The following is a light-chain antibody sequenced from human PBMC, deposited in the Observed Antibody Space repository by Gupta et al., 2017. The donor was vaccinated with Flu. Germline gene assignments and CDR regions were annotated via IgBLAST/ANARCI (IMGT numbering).Light chain of an antibody. CDR1: SSNIGSNA. CDR2: GSN. J-gene: IGLJ1*01. V-gene: IGLV1-44*01. CDR3: AAWDDSLNGHYV. Sequence: QSVLAQPPSASGTPGLRVTISCSGSSSNIGSNAVNWYQQVPGTSPKLLIYGSNQRPSGVPDRFAGSESGTSASLAIRGLQSEDEADYYCAAWDDSLNGHYVFGTGTKVTVL.